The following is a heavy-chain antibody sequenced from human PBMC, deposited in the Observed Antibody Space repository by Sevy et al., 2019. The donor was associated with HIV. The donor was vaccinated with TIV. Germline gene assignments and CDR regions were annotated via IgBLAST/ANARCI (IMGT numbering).Heavy chain of an antibody. CDR1: GYTFTSYA. CDR3: ARDGLTYDSSGYYPLFDY. V-gene: IGHV1-3*01. CDR2: INAGNGNT. J-gene: IGHJ4*02. Sequence: ASVKVSCKASGYTFTSYAMHWVRQAPGQRLEWMGWINAGNGNTKYSQKFRGRVTITRDTSASTAYMELSSLRSEDTAVYYCARDGLTYDSSGYYPLFDYWGQGTLVTVSS. D-gene: IGHD3-22*01.